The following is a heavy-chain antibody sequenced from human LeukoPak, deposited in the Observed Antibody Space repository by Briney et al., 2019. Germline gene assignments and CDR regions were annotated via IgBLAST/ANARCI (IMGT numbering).Heavy chain of an antibody. D-gene: IGHD6-19*01. J-gene: IGHJ6*02. CDR3: AKDRVAVAGYYYGMDV. V-gene: IGHV3-7*01. CDR1: GFTFSSYW. CDR2: IKQDGSEK. Sequence: GGSLRLSCAASGFTFSSYWMSWVRQAPGKGLEWVANIKQDGSEKYYVDSVKGRFTISRDNAKNSLYLQMNSLRAEDTAVYYCAKDRVAVAGYYYGMDVWGQGTTVTVSS.